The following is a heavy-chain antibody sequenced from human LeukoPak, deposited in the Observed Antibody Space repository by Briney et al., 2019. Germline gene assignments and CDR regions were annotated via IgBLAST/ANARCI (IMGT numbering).Heavy chain of an antibody. Sequence: SVKVSCKASGGTFSSYAISWVRQAPGQGLEWMGRIIPILGIANYAQKFQGRVTITADKSTSTAYMELSSLRSEDTAVYYCARGGSSGWGTYYYYMDVWGKGTTVTVSS. CDR1: GGTFSSYA. CDR3: ARGGSSGWGTYYYYMDV. V-gene: IGHV1-69*04. CDR2: IIPILGIA. D-gene: IGHD6-19*01. J-gene: IGHJ6*03.